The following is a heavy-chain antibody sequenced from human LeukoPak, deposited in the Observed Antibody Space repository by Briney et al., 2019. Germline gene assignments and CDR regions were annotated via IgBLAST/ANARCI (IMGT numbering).Heavy chain of an antibody. CDR3: AGNQYRDGLNDY. D-gene: IGHD5-24*01. J-gene: IGHJ4*02. V-gene: IGHV4-59*08. Sequence: SETLSLTCTVSGGSISSYYWSWIRQPPGKGLEWIGYIYYSGGTNYNPSLKSRVTISVDTPKNQFSLKLSSVTAADTAVYYCAGNQYRDGLNDYWGQGTLVTVSS. CDR2: IYYSGGT. CDR1: GGSISSYY.